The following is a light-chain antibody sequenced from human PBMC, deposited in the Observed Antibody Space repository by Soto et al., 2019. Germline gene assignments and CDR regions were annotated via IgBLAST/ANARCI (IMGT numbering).Light chain of an antibody. CDR3: ATWDDILTGPS. J-gene: IGLJ2*01. CDR2: RNN. CDR1: SSNIGSNT. Sequence: QSVLTQPPSASGTPGQRVTISCSGSSSNIGSNTVTWYQQLPGTAPKLLIYRNNQRPSGVPDRFSGSKSGTSASLAISGLQSEDEAEYYCATWDDILTGPSFGGGTKLTVL. V-gene: IGLV1-44*01.